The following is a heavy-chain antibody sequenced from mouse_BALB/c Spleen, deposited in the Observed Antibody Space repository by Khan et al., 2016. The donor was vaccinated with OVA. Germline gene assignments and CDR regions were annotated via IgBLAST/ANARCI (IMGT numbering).Heavy chain of an antibody. CDR2: IWSGGST. Sequence: QVQLQQPGPGLVQPSQSLSITCTVSGFSLTSYGVHWVRQSPGKGLEWLGVIWSGGSTDYNAAFISRLSISKDNSKSQVFFKMNSLQANDTAIYYCAKNDGYYSMDYWGQGTSVTVSS. J-gene: IGHJ4*01. D-gene: IGHD2-3*01. CDR3: AKNDGYYSMDY. V-gene: IGHV2-2*02. CDR1: GFSLTSYG.